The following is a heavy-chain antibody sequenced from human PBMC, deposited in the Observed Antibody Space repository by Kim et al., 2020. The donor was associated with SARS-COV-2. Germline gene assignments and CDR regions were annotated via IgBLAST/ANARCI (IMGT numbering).Heavy chain of an antibody. CDR3: ASSRGSYSSCWSDFDY. D-gene: IGHD6-19*01. V-gene: IGHV3-30*07. J-gene: IGHJ4*02. Sequence: SVEGRFTISRDNSKNTLSLQMNSLRAEDTAVYYCASSRGSYSSCWSDFDYWGQGTLVTVSS.